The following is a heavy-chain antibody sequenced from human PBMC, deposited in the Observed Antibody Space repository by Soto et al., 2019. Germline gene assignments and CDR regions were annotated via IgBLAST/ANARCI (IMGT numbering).Heavy chain of an antibody. CDR2: IYYSGST. Sequence: QLQLQESGPGLVKPSETLSLTCTVSGGSISSSSYYWGWIRQPPGKGLEWIGSIYYSGSTYYNPSLKSRVIITGHTSKNQFSLKLSSVTVADRAVYDCARHGPSCIQLWKAAFDSWGQGTMVTVSS. CDR1: GGSISSSSYY. J-gene: IGHJ3*02. V-gene: IGHV4-39*01. CDR3: ARHGPSCIQLWKAAFDS. D-gene: IGHD5-18*01.